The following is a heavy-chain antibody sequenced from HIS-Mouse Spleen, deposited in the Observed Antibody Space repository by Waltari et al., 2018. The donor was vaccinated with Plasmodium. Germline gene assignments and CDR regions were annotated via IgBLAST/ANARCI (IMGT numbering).Heavy chain of an antibody. CDR2: ISSRSSTI. D-gene: IGHD3-3*01. V-gene: IGHV3-48*02. CDR3: ARVVTIFGVVIDY. J-gene: IGHJ4*02. Sequence: EVQLVESGGGLVQPGGSLRLSCAASGFTFSSYSMNWVRRATGKGLVWVSYISSRSSTIYYADSVKGRFTSSRDNAKNSLYLQMNSLRDEDTAVYYCARVVTIFGVVIDYWGQGTLVTVSS. CDR1: GFTFSSYS.